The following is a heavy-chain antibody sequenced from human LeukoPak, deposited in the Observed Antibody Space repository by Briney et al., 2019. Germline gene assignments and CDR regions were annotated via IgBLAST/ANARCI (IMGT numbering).Heavy chain of an antibody. CDR3: ARVQGIVVVPAASDYFDY. J-gene: IGHJ4*02. V-gene: IGHV1-2*02. CDR1: GYTFTGYY. Sequence: ASVKVSCKASGYTFTGYYMHWVRQAPGQGLEWMGWINPNSGGTNYAQKFQGRVTMTRDTSISTAYMELSRLRSDDTAVYYCARVQGIVVVPAASDYFDYWGQGTLVTVSS. CDR2: INPNSGGT. D-gene: IGHD2-2*01.